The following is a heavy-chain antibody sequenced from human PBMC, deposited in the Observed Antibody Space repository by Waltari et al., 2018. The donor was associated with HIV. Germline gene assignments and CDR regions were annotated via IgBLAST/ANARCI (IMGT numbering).Heavy chain of an antibody. V-gene: IGHV4-39*02. CDR3: ATYCSRALCSAITPAGRGDYWYFDL. Sequence: QLQLQESGPGLVKPSETLSLPCSVSGASIRSSSYYWAWIRQPPGKGREWGGSIYYSGSTYYNPSLKSRVTISVDTSKTHFSLKLTSVTAADTAIYYCATYCSRALCSAITPAGRGDYWYFDLWGRGTLVTVSS. CDR2: IYYSGST. J-gene: IGHJ2*01. D-gene: IGHD2-2*01. CDR1: GASIRSSSYY.